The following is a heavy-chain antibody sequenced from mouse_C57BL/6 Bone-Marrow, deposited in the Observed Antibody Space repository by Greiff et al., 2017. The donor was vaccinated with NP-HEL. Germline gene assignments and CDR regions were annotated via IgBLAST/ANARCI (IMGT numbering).Heavy chain of an antibody. Sequence: EVHLVESGAELVRPGASVKLSCTASGFNIEDDYMHWVKQRPEQGLEWIGWIDPENGDTEYASKFQGKATITADTSSNTAYLQLSSLTSEDTAVYYCTNWHLLFDYWGQGTTLTVSS. D-gene: IGHD3-1*01. CDR1: GFNIEDDY. CDR2: IDPENGDT. J-gene: IGHJ2*01. V-gene: IGHV14-4*01. CDR3: TNWHLLFDY.